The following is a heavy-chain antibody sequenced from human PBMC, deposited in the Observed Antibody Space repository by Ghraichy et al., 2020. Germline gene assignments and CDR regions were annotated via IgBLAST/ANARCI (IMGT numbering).Heavy chain of an antibody. V-gene: IGHV3-53*01. CDR2: IYNGGAT. Sequence: GGSLRLSCAVSGFTVSSIYLSWVRQPPGKGLEWLSIIYNGGATYYEDSVKGRFTITRDNSKNKLYLEMNSLRVDDTAVYYCAREYYINNYSPHMDVWGKGTTLTVAS. CDR3: AREYYINNYSPHMDV. D-gene: IGHD3-10*01. J-gene: IGHJ6*03. CDR1: GFTVSSIY.